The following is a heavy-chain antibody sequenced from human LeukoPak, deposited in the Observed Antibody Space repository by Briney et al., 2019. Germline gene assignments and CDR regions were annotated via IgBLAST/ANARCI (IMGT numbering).Heavy chain of an antibody. Sequence: GGSLRLSCAASGFTFDDYAMHWVRQAPGKGLEWVSGISWNSGSIGYADSVKGRFTISRDNAKNSLYLQMNSLRAEDTALYYCAKGAGYSGYDTLDYWGQGTLVTVSS. CDR3: AKGAGYSGYDTLDY. CDR2: ISWNSGSI. CDR1: GFTFDDYA. J-gene: IGHJ4*02. D-gene: IGHD5-12*01. V-gene: IGHV3-9*01.